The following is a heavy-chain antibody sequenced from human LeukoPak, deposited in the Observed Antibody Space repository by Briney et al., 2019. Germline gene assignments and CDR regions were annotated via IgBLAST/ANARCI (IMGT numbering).Heavy chain of an antibody. D-gene: IGHD3-10*01. Sequence: GGSLRLSCAASGFIVSSNYMSWVRQAPGKGLEWVSHISSSGSTIYYADSVKGRFTISRDNAKNSLYLQMNSLRAEDTAVYYCARVRGASYYFDYWGQGTLVTVSS. CDR3: ARVRGASYYFDY. CDR1: GFIVSSNY. V-gene: IGHV3-11*01. CDR2: ISSSGSTI. J-gene: IGHJ4*02.